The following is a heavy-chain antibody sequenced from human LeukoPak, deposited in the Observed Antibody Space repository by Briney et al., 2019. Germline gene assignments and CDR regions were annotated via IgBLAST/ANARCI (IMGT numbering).Heavy chain of an antibody. D-gene: IGHD3-10*01. Sequence: SETLSLTCTVSGGSISSSSYYWGWIRQPPGKGLEWIGSIYYSGSTYYNPSLKSRVTISVDTSKNQFSLKLSSVTAADTAVYYCASQTYYYGSGSYPIDYWGQGTLVTVSS. V-gene: IGHV4-39*07. J-gene: IGHJ4*02. CDR1: GGSISSSSYY. CDR3: ASQTYYYGSGSYPIDY. CDR2: IYYSGST.